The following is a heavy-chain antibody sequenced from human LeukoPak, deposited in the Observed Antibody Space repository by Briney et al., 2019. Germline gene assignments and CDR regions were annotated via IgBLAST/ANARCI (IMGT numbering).Heavy chain of an antibody. CDR3: ARSVEMATINWFDP. V-gene: IGHV3-21*01. CDR1: GFTFSSYS. Sequence: PGGSLRLSCAASGFTFSSYSMNWVRQAPGKGLEWVSSISSSSSYIYYADSVKGRFTISRDNAKNSLYLQMNSLRAEDTAVYYCARSVEMATINWFDPWGQGTLVTVSS. J-gene: IGHJ5*02. D-gene: IGHD5-24*01. CDR2: ISSSSSYI.